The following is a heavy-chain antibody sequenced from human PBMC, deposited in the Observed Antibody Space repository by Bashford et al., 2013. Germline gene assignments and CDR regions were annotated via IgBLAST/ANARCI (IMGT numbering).Heavy chain of an antibody. Sequence: SGGPVRLSCVGSGFNFRHYYMNWVRQVXKGRVWVSRIRSDGSAATYVDSVKGRFTTSRDNAKDTMYLQMTSLRAEDSATYYCVRRGIFGGSQYGMDVWGRGTTVTVSS. CDR1: GFNFRHYY. CDR3: VRRGIFGGSQYGMDV. J-gene: IGHJ6*02. CDR2: IRSDGSAA. D-gene: IGHD3-10*01. V-gene: IGHV3-74*01.